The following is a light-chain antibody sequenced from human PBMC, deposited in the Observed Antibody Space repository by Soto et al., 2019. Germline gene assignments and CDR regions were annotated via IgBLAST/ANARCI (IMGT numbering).Light chain of an antibody. Sequence: DIQMTQSPSSLSASVGDRVTITCRASQSISSYVNWYQQKPGKAPKLRLYAASSLQSGVPSRFSGSGSGTDFTLTISSLQPQDFSTYYCQQSYSTPRTLCQGTKVE. CDR2: AAS. V-gene: IGKV1-39*01. J-gene: IGKJ1*01. CDR1: QSISSY. CDR3: QQSYSTPRT.